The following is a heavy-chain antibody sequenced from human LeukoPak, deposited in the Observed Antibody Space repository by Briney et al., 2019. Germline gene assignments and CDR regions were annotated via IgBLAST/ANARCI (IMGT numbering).Heavy chain of an antibody. V-gene: IGHV3-30*18. CDR1: GFTFSSYG. CDR3: AKDPVVGCSSTSCPNLFDP. J-gene: IGHJ5*02. D-gene: IGHD2-2*01. CDR2: ISYDGSNK. Sequence: PGGSLRLSCAASGFTFSSYGMHWVRQAPGKGLEWVAVISYDGSNKYYADSVKGRFTISRDNSKNTLYLQMNSLRAEDTAVYYCAKDPVVGCSSTSCPNLFDPWGQGTLVTVSS.